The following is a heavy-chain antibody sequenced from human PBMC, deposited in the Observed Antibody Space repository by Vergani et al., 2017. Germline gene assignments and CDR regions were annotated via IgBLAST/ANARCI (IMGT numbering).Heavy chain of an antibody. J-gene: IGHJ4*02. V-gene: IGHV3-33*08. CDR1: GFTFSSYV. D-gene: IGHD5-24*01. Sequence: QVQLVESGGGVVQPGRSLRLSCAASGFTFSSYVMHWVRQAPGKGLEWVAVIWYDGSNKYYADSGKGRFTIARDNSKNTLYLQMNSLRAEDTAVYYCARRGLESHFDYWGQGTLVTVSS. CDR2: IWYDGSNK. CDR3: ARRGLESHFDY.